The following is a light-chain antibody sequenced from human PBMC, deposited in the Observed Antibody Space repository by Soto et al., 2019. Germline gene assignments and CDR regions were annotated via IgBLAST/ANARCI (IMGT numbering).Light chain of an antibody. V-gene: IGKV1-13*02. CDR1: QGISSA. CDR2: DAS. J-gene: IGKJ2*01. Sequence: AIQLTQSPSSLSASVGDRVTITCRASQGISSALAWYQQKTGKAPKLLIYDASSLESGVPSRFSGSVSVTDFTLTISSLQPEDFATYYCQQFNSYPPYTFGQGTKLEIE. CDR3: QQFNSYPPYT.